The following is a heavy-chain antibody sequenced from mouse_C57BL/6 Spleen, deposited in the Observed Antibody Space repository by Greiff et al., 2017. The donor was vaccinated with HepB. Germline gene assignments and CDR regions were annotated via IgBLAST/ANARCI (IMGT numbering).Heavy chain of an antibody. Sequence: EVQRVESGGGLVQPGGSLKLSCAASGFTFSDYYMYWVRQTPEKRLEWVAYISNGGGSTYYPDTVKGRFTISRDNAKNTLYLQMSRLKSEDTAMYYCARLGLGWYFDVWGTGTTVTVSS. CDR2: ISNGGGST. V-gene: IGHV5-12*01. J-gene: IGHJ1*03. D-gene: IGHD4-1*01. CDR1: GFTFSDYY. CDR3: ARLGLGWYFDV.